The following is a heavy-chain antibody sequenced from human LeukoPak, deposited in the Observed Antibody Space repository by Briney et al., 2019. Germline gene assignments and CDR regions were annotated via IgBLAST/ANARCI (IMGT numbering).Heavy chain of an antibody. CDR2: ISWNSGSI. CDR3: ARDMVDGSKSRAGYFDY. V-gene: IGHV3-9*01. D-gene: IGHD3-10*01. J-gene: IGHJ4*02. Sequence: GGSLRLSCAASGFTFDDYAMHWVRQAPGKGLEWVSGISWNSGSIDYADSVKGRFTISRDNSKNALYLQMNSLRAEDTAVYYCARDMVDGSKSRAGYFDYWGQGTLVTVSS. CDR1: GFTFDDYA.